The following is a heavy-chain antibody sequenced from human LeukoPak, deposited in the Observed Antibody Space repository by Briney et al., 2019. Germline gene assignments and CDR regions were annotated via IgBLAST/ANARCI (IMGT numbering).Heavy chain of an antibody. Sequence: PWASVKVSCKASGGTFSSYAISWVRQAPGQGLEWMGGIIPIFGTANYAQKFQGRVTITTDKSTSTAYMELSSLRSEDTAVYYCARIAAAGNPGDYWGQGTLVTVSS. CDR1: GGTFSSYA. CDR2: IIPIFGTA. V-gene: IGHV1-69*05. D-gene: IGHD6-13*01. J-gene: IGHJ4*02. CDR3: ARIAAAGNPGDY.